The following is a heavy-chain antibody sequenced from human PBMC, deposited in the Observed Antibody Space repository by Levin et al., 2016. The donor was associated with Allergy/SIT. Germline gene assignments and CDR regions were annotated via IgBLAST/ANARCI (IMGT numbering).Heavy chain of an antibody. CDR1: GGTFSSYT. CDR3: ARWDYGDYGASLKMDV. CDR2: IIPILGIA. J-gene: IGHJ6*02. V-gene: IGHV1-69*02. Sequence: SVKVSCKASGGTFSSYTISWVRQAPGQGLEWMGRIIPILGIASYAQKFQGRVTITADKSTTTAYMELSSLRSEDTAVYYCARWDYGDYGASLKMDVWGQGTTVTVSS. D-gene: IGHD4-17*01.